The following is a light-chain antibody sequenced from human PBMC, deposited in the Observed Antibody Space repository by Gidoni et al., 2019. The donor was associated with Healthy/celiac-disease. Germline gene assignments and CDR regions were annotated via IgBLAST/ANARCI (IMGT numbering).Light chain of an antibody. Sequence: DIVLTQSPATLSLSPGERANLSCRASQSVSSYLAWYQQKPGQAPRLLIYDASNRATGIPARFSGSGSGTDFTLTISSLESEDFAVYYCQQRSNWPPNTFGGGTKVEIK. CDR1: QSVSSY. CDR3: QQRSNWPPNT. CDR2: DAS. J-gene: IGKJ4*01. V-gene: IGKV3-11*01.